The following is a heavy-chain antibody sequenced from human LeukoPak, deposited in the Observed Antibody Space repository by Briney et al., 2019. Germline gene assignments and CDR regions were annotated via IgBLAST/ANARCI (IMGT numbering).Heavy chain of an antibody. Sequence: SETLSLTCTVSGGSISHWYWSCVRQPPGKGLEWIGYIYYSGSTNYNPSLKSRVTISVDTSKNQFSLKLSSVTAADTAVYYCARGYYDSSGYLVSYNWFDPWGQGTLVTVSS. D-gene: IGHD3-22*01. CDR3: ARGYYDSSGYLVSYNWFDP. J-gene: IGHJ5*02. CDR2: IYYSGST. V-gene: IGHV4-59*01. CDR1: GGSISHWY.